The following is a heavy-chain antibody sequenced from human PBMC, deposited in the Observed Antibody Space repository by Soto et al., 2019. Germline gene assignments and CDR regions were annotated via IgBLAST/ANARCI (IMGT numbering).Heavy chain of an antibody. Sequence: GESLKISCKGSGYSFTSYWIGWMRQMPGKGLEWMGIIYPGDSDTRYSPSFQGQVTISADKSISTAYLQWSSLKASDTAMYYCARHSDYGGNSGGVGYWGQGALVTVSS. CDR2: IYPGDSDT. J-gene: IGHJ4*02. CDR1: GYSFTSYW. V-gene: IGHV5-51*01. D-gene: IGHD4-17*01. CDR3: ARHSDYGGNSGGVGY.